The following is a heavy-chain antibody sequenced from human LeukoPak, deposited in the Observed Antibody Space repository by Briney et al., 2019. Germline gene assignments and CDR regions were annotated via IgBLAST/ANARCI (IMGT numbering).Heavy chain of an antibody. CDR1: GFTFSSYS. CDR3: ARAPGTVTRPDAFDI. CDR2: ISSSSSYI. Sequence: GESLRLSCGASGFTFSSYSMNWVRQAPGKGLEWVSSISSSSSYIYYADSVKGRFTISRDNAKNSLYLQMNSLRAEDTAVYYCARAPGTVTRPDAFDIWGQGTMVTVSS. V-gene: IGHV3-21*01. D-gene: IGHD4-11*01. J-gene: IGHJ3*02.